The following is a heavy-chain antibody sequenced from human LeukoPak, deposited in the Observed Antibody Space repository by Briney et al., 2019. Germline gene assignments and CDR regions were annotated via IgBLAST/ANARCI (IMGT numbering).Heavy chain of an antibody. CDR3: ANPLQAVGGLFDY. CDR1: GFTFRSYA. D-gene: IGHD6-19*01. CDR2: ISGSGGST. V-gene: IGHV3-23*01. J-gene: IGHJ4*02. Sequence: GGSLRLSCAASGFTFRSYAMSWVRHAPGKGLEWVSAISGSGGSTYSADSAKGRFTITSKNSKNTMYLQMNSLRAEDTAVDYCANPLQAVGGLFDYWGQGTLVTVSS.